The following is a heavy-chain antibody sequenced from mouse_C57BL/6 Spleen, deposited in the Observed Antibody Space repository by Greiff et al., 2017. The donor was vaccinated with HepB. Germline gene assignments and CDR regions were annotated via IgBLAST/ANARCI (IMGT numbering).Heavy chain of an antibody. J-gene: IGHJ1*03. CDR1: GFSLTSYG. Sequence: QVQLKQSGPGLVQPSQSLSITCTVSGFSLTSYGVHWVRQSPGKGLEWLGVIWSGGSTDYNAAFISRRSISKDNSKSQVFFKMNSLQADDTAIYYCARNPPTVVANWYFDVWGTGTTVTVSS. D-gene: IGHD1-1*01. CDR3: ARNPPTVVANWYFDV. CDR2: IWSGGST. V-gene: IGHV2-2*01.